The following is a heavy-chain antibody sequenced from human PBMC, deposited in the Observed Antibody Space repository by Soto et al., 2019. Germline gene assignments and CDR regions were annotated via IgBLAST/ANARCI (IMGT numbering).Heavy chain of an antibody. Sequence: GESLKISCKGSGYSFSNYWLGWVRQMPGKGLEWMGLIHPADSSTIYTPAFQGQVTISADKSISTAYLQWSSLTASDTAIYYCARRRLDSTEIDPWGQGTLVTVSS. CDR1: GYSFSNYW. D-gene: IGHD4-4*01. CDR3: ARRRLDSTEIDP. V-gene: IGHV5-51*01. CDR2: IHPADSST. J-gene: IGHJ5*02.